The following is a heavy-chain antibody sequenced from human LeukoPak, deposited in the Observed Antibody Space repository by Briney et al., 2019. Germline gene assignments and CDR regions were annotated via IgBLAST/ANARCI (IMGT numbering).Heavy chain of an antibody. D-gene: IGHD3-22*01. V-gene: IGHV6-1*01. Sequence: SQTLSLTCAISGDSVSSNSAAWNWIRQSPSRGLEWPGRTYYRSKWYNDYAVSVKSRITINPDTSKNQFSLQLNSVTPEDTAVYYCARGYDSSGYPAGEFDPWGQGTLVTVSS. CDR3: ARGYDSSGYPAGEFDP. J-gene: IGHJ5*02. CDR2: TYYRSKWYN. CDR1: GDSVSSNSAA.